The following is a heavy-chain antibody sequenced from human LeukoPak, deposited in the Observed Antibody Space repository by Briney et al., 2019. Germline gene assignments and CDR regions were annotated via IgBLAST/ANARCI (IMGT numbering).Heavy chain of an antibody. CDR2: IYYSGST. D-gene: IGHD3-10*01. CDR3: ARYPGLEGAGSKGAFDY. J-gene: IGHJ4*02. Sequence: PSETLSLTCTVSGVSISSYYWSWLRQPPGKGLEWIGYIYYSGSTNYNPSLKSRVTISVDMSKNQFSLKLRSVTAADTAVYYCARYPGLEGAGSKGAFDYWGQGTLVTVSS. CDR1: GVSISSYY. V-gene: IGHV4-59*01.